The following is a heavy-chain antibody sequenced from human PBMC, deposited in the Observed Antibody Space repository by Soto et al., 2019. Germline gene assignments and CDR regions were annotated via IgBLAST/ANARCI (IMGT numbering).Heavy chain of an antibody. J-gene: IGHJ4*02. V-gene: IGHV4-34*01. CDR3: ARDKITGLFDY. Sequence: SETLSLTCAVYGGSFSGYYWTWIRQPPGTGLEWIGEINHSGSTNYNPSLKSRVTISVDTSKNQFSLRLTSLTAADTAVYYCARDKITGLFDYWGQGTLVTVSS. CDR2: INHSGST. D-gene: IGHD2-8*02. CDR1: GGSFSGYY.